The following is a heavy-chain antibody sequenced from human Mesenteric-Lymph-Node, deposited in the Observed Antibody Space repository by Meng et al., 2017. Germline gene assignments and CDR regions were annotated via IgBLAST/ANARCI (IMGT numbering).Heavy chain of an antibody. CDR1: GGSFSGYY. J-gene: IGHJ5*02. V-gene: IGHV4-34*01. Sequence: SETLSLTCAVYGGSFSGYYWSWIRQPPGKGLEWIGEINHSGSTNYNPSLKSRVTISVDTSKNQSSLKLISVTAADTAVYYCARGYYYYDSSGYSNWFDPWGQGTLVTVSS. CDR3: ARGYYYYDSSGYSNWFDP. D-gene: IGHD3-22*01. CDR2: INHSGST.